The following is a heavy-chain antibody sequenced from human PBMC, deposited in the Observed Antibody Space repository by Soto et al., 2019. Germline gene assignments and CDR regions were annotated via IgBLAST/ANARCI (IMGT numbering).Heavy chain of an antibody. CDR1: GGTFSSYA. Sequence: GASVKVSCKASGGTFSSYAISWVRQSPGQGLEWMGGIIPIFGTANYAQKFQGRVTITADESTSTAYMELSSLRSEDTAVYYCARATHTAMEDLYYYYYGMDVWGQGTTVTVSS. CDR2: IIPIFGTA. CDR3: ARATHTAMEDLYYYYYGMDV. D-gene: IGHD5-18*01. J-gene: IGHJ6*02. V-gene: IGHV1-69*13.